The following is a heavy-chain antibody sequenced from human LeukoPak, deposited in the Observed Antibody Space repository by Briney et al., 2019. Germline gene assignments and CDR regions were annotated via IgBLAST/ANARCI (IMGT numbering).Heavy chain of an antibody. CDR2: FDPEDGET. J-gene: IGHJ4*02. Sequence: ASVKVSCKVSGYTLTELSMHWVRQAPGKGLEWMGGFDPEDGETIYAQKFQGRVTMTEDTSTDTAYMELSSLRAEDTAVYYCAKDPGHCGGDCYDYWGQGTLVTVSS. CDR3: AKDPGHCGGDCYDY. CDR1: GYTLTELS. D-gene: IGHD2-21*01. V-gene: IGHV1-24*01.